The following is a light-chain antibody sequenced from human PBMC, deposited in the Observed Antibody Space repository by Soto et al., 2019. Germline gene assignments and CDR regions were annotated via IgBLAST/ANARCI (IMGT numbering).Light chain of an antibody. Sequence: ALTQPASVSGSPGQSITISCTGTTSDVGDYNYVSWYQHHPGKAPKLMIYEVSNRPSGVSNRFSGSKSGNTASLTISGLQAEDEADYYCCSYTSSSTYVFGSGTKVTVL. CDR3: CSYTSSSTYV. CDR2: EVS. CDR1: TSDVGDYNY. V-gene: IGLV2-14*01. J-gene: IGLJ1*01.